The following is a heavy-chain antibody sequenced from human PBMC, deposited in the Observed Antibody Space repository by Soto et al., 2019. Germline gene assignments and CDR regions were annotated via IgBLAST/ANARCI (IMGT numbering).Heavy chain of an antibody. V-gene: IGHV1-69*12. Sequence: QVQLVRSGAEVKKPGSSVKVSCKVSGGTFSNYAIDWVRLAPGHGLEWMGGIVPIFGTTYYTQKFQGRATIIADDYTTTAYLEMSSLRSEDTSIYYCARVEAVAGLYNYHGLDVWGQGTAVTVSS. J-gene: IGHJ6*02. CDR2: IVPIFGTT. CDR1: GGTFSNYA. D-gene: IGHD6-19*01. CDR3: ARVEAVAGLYNYHGLDV.